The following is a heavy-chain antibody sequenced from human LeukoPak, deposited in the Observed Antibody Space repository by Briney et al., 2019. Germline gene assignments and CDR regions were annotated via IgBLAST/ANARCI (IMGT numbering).Heavy chain of an antibody. CDR3: ARAAGSTFFPVEY. J-gene: IGHJ4*02. V-gene: IGHV3-13*01. CDR1: GFSFRSYD. Sequence: GGSLRLSCAASGFSFRSYDMHWVRQVRGKGLEWVSAAGTVGDAYYAASVKGRFTVSRDNVQSSVSLHMRSLKVEDTAVYYCARAAGSTFFPVEYWGQGTLVTVSS. CDR2: AGTVGDA. D-gene: IGHD4-23*01.